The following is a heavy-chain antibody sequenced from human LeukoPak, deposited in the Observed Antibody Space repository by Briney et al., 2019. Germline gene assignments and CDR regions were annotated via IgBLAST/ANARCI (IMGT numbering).Heavy chain of an antibody. CDR1: GYSISSDNY. D-gene: IGHD3-22*01. J-gene: IGHJ4*02. CDR3: ARAPRDSSSSNYMRRLDS. V-gene: IGHV4-38-2*01. CDR2: IYHSGST. Sequence: PSETLSLTCAVSGYSISSDNYWVWIRQPPGQGLEWTGGIYHSGSTYYNPSLKSRVTMSVDTSKNQFSLKLSSVTAADTAVYYCARAPRDSSSSNYMRRLDSWGQRTLVTVSS.